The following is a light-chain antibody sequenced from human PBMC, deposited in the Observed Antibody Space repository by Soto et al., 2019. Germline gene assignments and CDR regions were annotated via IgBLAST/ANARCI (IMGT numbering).Light chain of an antibody. V-gene: IGKV3-15*01. CDR2: DAS. CDR1: EGVRTN. CDR3: QQYNNWPPWT. Sequence: EIVLTQSPGTLSVSSGERVTLSCRASEGVRTNLAWYQQKPGQAPRLLIYDASTRADAVPARFSGSGSGTDFTLTISSLQSEDFAVYYCQQYNNWPPWTFGHGTKVDIK. J-gene: IGKJ1*01.